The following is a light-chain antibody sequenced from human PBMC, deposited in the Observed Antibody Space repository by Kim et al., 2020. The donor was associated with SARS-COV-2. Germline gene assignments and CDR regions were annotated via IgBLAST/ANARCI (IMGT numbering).Light chain of an antibody. J-gene: IGKJ4*01. V-gene: IGKV3-20*01. CDR2: GAS. Sequence: SPGESANLSFRASQSVSRRYLAWYQQKPGQGLRLLIYGASSRATGIPDRFSGSGSGTDFTLTISRLEPEDFAVYYCQQYDSAFLTFGGGTKVDIK. CDR1: QSVSRRY. CDR3: QQYDSAFLT.